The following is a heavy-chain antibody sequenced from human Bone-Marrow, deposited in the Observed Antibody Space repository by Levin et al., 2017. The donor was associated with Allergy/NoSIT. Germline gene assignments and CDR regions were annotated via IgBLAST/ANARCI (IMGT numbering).Heavy chain of an antibody. Sequence: GGSLRLSCAASGFIFSNYGMSWVRQAPGEGLEWVSVITDSGDTTFYADSVEGRFTVSRENFKNTVYLHMNSLRAEDTAVYYCAKFSSVGHCRTTACFGNGFDMWGQGTLVTVSS. CDR1: GFIFSNYG. D-gene: IGHD2-2*01. V-gene: IGHV3-23*01. CDR3: AKFSSVGHCRTTACFGNGFDM. J-gene: IGHJ3*02. CDR2: ITDSGDTT.